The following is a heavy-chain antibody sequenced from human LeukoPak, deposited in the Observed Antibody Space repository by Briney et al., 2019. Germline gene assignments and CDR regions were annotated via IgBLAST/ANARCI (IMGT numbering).Heavy chain of an antibody. D-gene: IGHD3-22*01. CDR1: GFTFSSYA. Sequence: GGSLRLSCAASGFTFSSYAMSWVRQAPGKGLEWVSAISGSGGSTYYADSVKGRFTISRDSSKNTLYLQMNSLRAEDTAVYYCATPLATYYYDSSGYCYWGQGTLVTVSS. J-gene: IGHJ4*02. CDR2: ISGSGGST. CDR3: ATPLATYYYDSSGYCY. V-gene: IGHV3-23*01.